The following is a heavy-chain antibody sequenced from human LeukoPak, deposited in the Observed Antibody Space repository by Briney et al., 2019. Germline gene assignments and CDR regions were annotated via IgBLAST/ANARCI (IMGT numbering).Heavy chain of an antibody. CDR1: GYTSTSYY. V-gene: IGHV1-46*01. CDR2: INPSGGST. J-gene: IGHJ6*02. Sequence: ASVKVSCKASGYTSTSYYMHWVRQAPGQGLEWMGIINPSGGSTSYAQKFQGRVTMTRDTSTSTVYMELSSLRSEDTAVYYCARDQIAARSIAYYYYYGMDVWGQGTTVTVSS. D-gene: IGHD6-6*01. CDR3: ARDQIAARSIAYYYYYGMDV.